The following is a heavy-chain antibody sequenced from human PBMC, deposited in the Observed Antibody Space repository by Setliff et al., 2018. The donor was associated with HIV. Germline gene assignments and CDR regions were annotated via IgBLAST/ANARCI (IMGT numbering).Heavy chain of an antibody. D-gene: IGHD3-9*01. Sequence: SETLSLTCAVSGYSISSGYYWGWIRQPPGKGLEWIGSIFHSGSTYYNPSLKSRVTISVDTSKNQFSLKLSSVTAADTAVYYCARVYYDILTGYPQGWFDPWGQGTLVTVSS. CDR2: IFHSGST. J-gene: IGHJ5*02. CDR1: GYSISSGYY. V-gene: IGHV4-38-2*01. CDR3: ARVYYDILTGYPQGWFDP.